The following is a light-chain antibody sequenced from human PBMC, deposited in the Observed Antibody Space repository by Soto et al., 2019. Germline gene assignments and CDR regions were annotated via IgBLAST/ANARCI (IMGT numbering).Light chain of an antibody. J-gene: IGKJ1*01. Sequence: EIVVTQSPATRGWYGGERGTRWCRASHCVSRYLAWYQQKPGQAPRLLIYDASNRATGIPARFSGSGSGTDFTLTISSLEPEDFAVYYCQQRSNWPPTWTFGQGTKVDIK. CDR3: QQRSNWPPTWT. CDR2: DAS. CDR1: HCVSRY. V-gene: IGKV3-11*01.